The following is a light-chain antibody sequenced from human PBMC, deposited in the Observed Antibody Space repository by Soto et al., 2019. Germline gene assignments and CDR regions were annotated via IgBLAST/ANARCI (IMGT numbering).Light chain of an antibody. CDR2: AAS. J-gene: IGKJ1*01. Sequence: LSASVGDRVTTTCRASQGINNYLAWYQQKPGKVPKLLIYAASTLQSGVPSRFSGSGSGTDFTLTISSLQPEDVATYYCQKYNSAPRTFGQGTKVDIK. CDR1: QGINNY. V-gene: IGKV1-27*01. CDR3: QKYNSAPRT.